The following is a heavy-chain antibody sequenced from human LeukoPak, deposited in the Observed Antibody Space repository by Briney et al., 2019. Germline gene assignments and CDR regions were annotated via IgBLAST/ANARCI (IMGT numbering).Heavy chain of an antibody. Sequence: ASVKVSCKASGGTFSSYAISWVRQAPGQGLEWMGGIIPIFGTANYAQKFQGRVTITADESTSTAYMELSSLRSEDTAVYYCARSCHHYYGSGSLPYYGMDVWGKGTTVTVSS. CDR1: GGTFSSYA. J-gene: IGHJ6*04. CDR3: ARSCHHYYGSGSLPYYGMDV. CDR2: IIPIFGTA. D-gene: IGHD3-10*01. V-gene: IGHV1-69*13.